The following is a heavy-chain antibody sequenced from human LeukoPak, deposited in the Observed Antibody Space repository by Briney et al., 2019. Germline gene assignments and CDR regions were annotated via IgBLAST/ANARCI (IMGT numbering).Heavy chain of an antibody. V-gene: IGHV3-53*01. CDR3: AKEGFDS. J-gene: IGHJ4*02. CDR1: GFTVSSNY. Sequence: PGGSLRLSCATSGFTVSSNYMSWVRQAPGKGLEWVSVIYDSGTTYYADSVKGRFLIFRDTSKNTVDLQMNSLRAEDTAVYYCAKEGFDSWGQGTLVTVSS. CDR2: IYDSGTT.